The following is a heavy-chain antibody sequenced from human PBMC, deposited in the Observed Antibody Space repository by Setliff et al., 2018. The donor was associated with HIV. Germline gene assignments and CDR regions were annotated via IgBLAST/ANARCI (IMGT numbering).Heavy chain of an antibody. CDR3: ARGTTPLGWFDP. CDR2: ISAYNVNT. Sequence: ASVKVSCKASGYSFTSYGVSWVRQAPGQGLEWMGWISAYNVNTNYAQKLRGRVTMTTDTSTSTAYMELRSLRSDDTAVYYCARGTTPLGWFDPWGQGTLVTVSS. V-gene: IGHV1-18*01. CDR1: GYSFTSYG. J-gene: IGHJ5*02. D-gene: IGHD2-2*01.